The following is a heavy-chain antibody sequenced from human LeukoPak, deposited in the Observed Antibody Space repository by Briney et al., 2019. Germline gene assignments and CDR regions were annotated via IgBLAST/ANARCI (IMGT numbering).Heavy chain of an antibody. CDR1: GYTFTGYY. J-gene: IGHJ3*02. CDR2: INPNSGGT. CDR3: ARGYYYDSSGYSI. V-gene: IGHV1-2*02. Sequence: ASVKVSCKASGYTFTGYYMHWVRQAPGQGLEWMGWINPNSGGTNYAQKFQGRVTMTRDTSISTAYMELSRLRSGDTAVYYCARGYYYDSSGYSIWGQGTMVTVSS. D-gene: IGHD3-22*01.